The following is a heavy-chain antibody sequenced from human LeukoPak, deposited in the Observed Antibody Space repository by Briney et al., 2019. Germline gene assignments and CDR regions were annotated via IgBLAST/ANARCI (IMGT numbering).Heavy chain of an antibody. CDR1: GYRFPSYG. CDR2: ISAYNGNP. CDR3: ARVVITLGGIIGYYDF. D-gene: IGHD3-16*02. Sequence: ASVKVSCKASGYRFPSYGITWVRQPPGQGLEWMGWISAYNGNPKYAQKLQGRITMTTDTSTTTAYMELRSLRSDDTAVYYCARVVITLGGIIGYYDFWGQGTLVTVST. J-gene: IGHJ4*02. V-gene: IGHV1-18*01.